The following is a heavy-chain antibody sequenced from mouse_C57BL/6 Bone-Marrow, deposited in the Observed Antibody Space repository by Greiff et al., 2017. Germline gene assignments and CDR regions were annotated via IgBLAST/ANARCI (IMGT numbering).Heavy chain of an antibody. CDR1: GFTFSDYY. D-gene: IGHD1-1*01. CDR3: ARPHYYGSSYRYFDV. CDR2: ISNGGGST. Sequence: EVNVVESGGGLVQPGGSLKLSCAASGFTFSDYYMYWVRQTPEKRLEWVAYISNGGGSTYYPATVKGRFTISRDNAKNTLYLQMSRLKSEDTAMYFCARPHYYGSSYRYFDVWGTGTTVTVSS. V-gene: IGHV5-12*01. J-gene: IGHJ1*03.